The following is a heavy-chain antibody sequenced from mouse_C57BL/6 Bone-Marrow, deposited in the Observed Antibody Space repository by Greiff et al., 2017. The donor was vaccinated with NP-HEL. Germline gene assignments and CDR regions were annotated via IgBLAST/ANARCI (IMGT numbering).Heavy chain of an antibody. CDR3: ALYRGGFAY. CDR1: GYTFTGYW. Sequence: QVQLQQSGAELMKPGASVKLSCKATGYTFTGYWIEWVKQRPGHGLEWIGEILPGSGSTNYIEKFKGKATFTADTSSNTAYMQLSSLTTEDSAIYYCALYRGGFAYWGQGTLVTVSA. J-gene: IGHJ3*01. D-gene: IGHD2-14*01. CDR2: ILPGSGST. V-gene: IGHV1-9*01.